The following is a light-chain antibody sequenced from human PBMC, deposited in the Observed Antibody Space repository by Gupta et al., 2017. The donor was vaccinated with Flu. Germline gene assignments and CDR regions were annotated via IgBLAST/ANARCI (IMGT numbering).Light chain of an antibody. J-gene: IGKJ5*01. V-gene: IGKV3-20*01. Sequence: EIVLTQSPGTLSLSPGERATLSCRASQSVRNNYVAWYQQKPGQAPRLLIYGASSRATGIPDRFRGSGSGTDFTLTISRREPEDFAIYYCQQYGSSPPITFGQGTRMEVK. CDR1: QSVRNNY. CDR3: QQYGSSPPIT. CDR2: GAS.